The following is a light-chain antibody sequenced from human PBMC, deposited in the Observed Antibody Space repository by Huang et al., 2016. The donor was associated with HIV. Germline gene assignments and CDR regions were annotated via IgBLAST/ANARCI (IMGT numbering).Light chain of an antibody. J-gene: IGKJ5*01. Sequence: IVMTQSLLSLPVTPGEPASISCRSSQSLLHTIGYSYVDWYLQKPGQSPPLLIYLSSKRASGDPDRFSGSESVLDFTRKVSSVEAEDVGIYYCMQALQNPRTFGQGTRLEIK. CDR3: MQALQNPRT. CDR1: QSLLHTIGYSY. V-gene: IGKV2-28*01. CDR2: LSS.